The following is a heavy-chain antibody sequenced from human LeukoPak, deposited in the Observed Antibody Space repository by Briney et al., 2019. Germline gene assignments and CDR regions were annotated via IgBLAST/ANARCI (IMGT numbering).Heavy chain of an antibody. CDR1: VGSISGYF. J-gene: IGHJ4*03. D-gene: IGHD1-26*01. Sequence: PSETLSLTCTVSVGSISGYFWSWVRHAPGTGLDWIGHIYYSGATNYNPSLRSRVTISVDTSKNQFSLKLRSVTAADTAVYYCARAQYSGSCFDYWGQGTLVTVSS. V-gene: IGHV4-59*13. CDR2: IYYSGAT. CDR3: ARAQYSGSCFDY.